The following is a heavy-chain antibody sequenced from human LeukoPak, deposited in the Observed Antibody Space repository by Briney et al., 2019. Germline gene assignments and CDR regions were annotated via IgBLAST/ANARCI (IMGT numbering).Heavy chain of an antibody. J-gene: IGHJ4*02. Sequence: SGTLSLTCAVSGGSISSSNWWSWVRPPPGEGLEWIGEIYHSGSTNYNPSLKSRVTISVDKSKNQFSLKLSSVTAADTAVYYCASTFWSGYYIFDYWGQGTLVTVSS. D-gene: IGHD3-3*01. CDR2: IYHSGST. CDR1: GGSISSSNW. CDR3: ASTFWSGYYIFDY. V-gene: IGHV4-4*02.